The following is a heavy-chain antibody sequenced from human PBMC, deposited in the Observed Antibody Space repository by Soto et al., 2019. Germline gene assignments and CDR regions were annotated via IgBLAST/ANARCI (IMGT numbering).Heavy chain of an antibody. D-gene: IGHD6-19*01. J-gene: IGHJ4*02. CDR1: GFTFSSYA. Sequence: GGSLRLSCAASGFTFSSYAMRWVRQAPGKGLEWVSAISGSGGSTYYADSVKGRFTISRDNSKNTLYLQMNSLRAEDTAVYYCAKSNTRIAVAGPYDYWGQGTLVTVSS. CDR3: AKSNTRIAVAGPYDY. V-gene: IGHV3-23*01. CDR2: ISGSGGST.